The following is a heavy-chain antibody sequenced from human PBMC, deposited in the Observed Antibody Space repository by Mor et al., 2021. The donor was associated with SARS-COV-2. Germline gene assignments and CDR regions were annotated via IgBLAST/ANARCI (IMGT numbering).Heavy chain of an antibody. J-gene: IGHJ4*02. CDR2: INPSGGTT. V-gene: IGHV1-46*01. D-gene: IGHD1-26*01. CDR3: AREMGTTYYVDY. Sequence: EWMGIINPSGGTTRHAQKFQGRVTMTKDTSTSTVYMELSSLRSEDTAVYYCAREMGTTYYVDYWGQGTLVT.